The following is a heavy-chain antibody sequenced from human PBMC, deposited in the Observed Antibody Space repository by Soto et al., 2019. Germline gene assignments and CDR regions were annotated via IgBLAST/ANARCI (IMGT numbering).Heavy chain of an antibody. J-gene: IGHJ2*01. Sequence: EVQLVESGGGLVQPGGSLRLSCAASGFTFSSYWMHWVRQAPGKGLVWVSRINSDGSSTSYADSVNGRFTISRDNAKNTLYLQMNRLRAEDTAVYYCARHVVVIATPYSDWYFDLWGRGTLVTVSS. CDR2: INSDGSST. D-gene: IGHD2-21*01. V-gene: IGHV3-74*01. CDR3: ARHVVVIATPYSDWYFDL. CDR1: GFTFSSYW.